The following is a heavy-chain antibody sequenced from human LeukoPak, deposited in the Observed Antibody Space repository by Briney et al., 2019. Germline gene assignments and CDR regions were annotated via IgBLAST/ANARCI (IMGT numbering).Heavy chain of an antibody. CDR3: ARDGAYYDILTGPHDY. Sequence: GGSLRLSCAASGFTFSSYSMNWVRQAPGKGLEWVSSISSRSSYIFYADSVKGRFSISRDNAKNSLYLQMNSLRAEDTALYYCARDGAYYDILTGPHDYWGQGTLVTVSS. CDR2: ISSRSSYI. V-gene: IGHV3-21*04. J-gene: IGHJ4*02. CDR1: GFTFSSYS. D-gene: IGHD3-9*01.